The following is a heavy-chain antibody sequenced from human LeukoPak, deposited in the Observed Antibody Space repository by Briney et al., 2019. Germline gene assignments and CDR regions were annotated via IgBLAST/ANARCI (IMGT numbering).Heavy chain of an antibody. Sequence: ASVKVSCKASGCTFTGYYMHWVRQAPGQGLEWMGWINPNSGGTNYAQKFQGRVTMTRDTSISTAYMELSRLRSDDTAVYYCARNYLYYYYMDVWGKGTTVTVSS. CDR2: INPNSGGT. CDR3: ARNYLYYYYMDV. CDR1: GCTFTGYY. D-gene: IGHD1-7*01. V-gene: IGHV1-2*02. J-gene: IGHJ6*03.